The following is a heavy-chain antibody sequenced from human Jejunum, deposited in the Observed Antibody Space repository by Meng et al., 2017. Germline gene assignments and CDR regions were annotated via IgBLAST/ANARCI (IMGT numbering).Heavy chain of an antibody. CDR2: IYYTGST. CDR1: GGSLRTGAYY. D-gene: IGHD1-7*01. V-gene: IGHV4-31*03. Sequence: QVQLQGSGPGLVKPSQTLSLTCTVSGGSLRTGAYYWSWIRQHPGKGLEWIGYIYYTGSTFYNPSLKSRVSISLETSKNQFSLKVTSVTAADTAFYYCARLGITETIGGFDPWGQGILVTVSS. J-gene: IGHJ5*02. CDR3: ARLGITETIGGFDP.